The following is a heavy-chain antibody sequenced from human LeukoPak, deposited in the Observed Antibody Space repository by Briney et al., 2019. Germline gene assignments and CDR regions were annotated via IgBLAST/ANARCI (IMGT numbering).Heavy chain of an antibody. V-gene: IGHV3-23*01. CDR1: GFTFGSYA. J-gene: IGHJ3*02. CDR3: AKEWFGELNAFDI. Sequence: GGSLRPSCAASGFTFGSYAMSWVRQPPGKGLEWISGIGGTGDSTYYADSVKGRFTISRGNSRNTLYLQMNSLRAEDTAVYYCAKEWFGELNAFDIWGQGTMVTVSS. D-gene: IGHD3-10*01. CDR2: IGGTGDST.